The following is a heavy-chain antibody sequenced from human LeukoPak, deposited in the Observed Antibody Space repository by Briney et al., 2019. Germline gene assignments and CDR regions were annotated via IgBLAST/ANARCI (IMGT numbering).Heavy chain of an antibody. J-gene: IGHJ6*03. CDR1: GFTVSSDS. CDR3: ARVLYYYASVSYNYYMDV. CDR2: IYSGGST. V-gene: IGHV3-53*01. Sequence: GGSLRLSCTVSGFTVSSDSMSWVRQAPGKGLEWVSFIYSGGSTHYSDSVKGRFTISRDNSKNTLYLQMNSLRAEDAAIYYCARVLYYYASVSYNYYMDVWGKGTTVTISS. D-gene: IGHD3-10*01.